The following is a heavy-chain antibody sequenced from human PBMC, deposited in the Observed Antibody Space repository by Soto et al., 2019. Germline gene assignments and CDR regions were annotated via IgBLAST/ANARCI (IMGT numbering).Heavy chain of an antibody. V-gene: IGHV3-15*07. CDR3: TRRPKAGDAGVDALAY. CDR1: GLRLSDRW. D-gene: IGHD3-10*01. CDR2: IKSKGDGGAV. Sequence: EVRLVEAGGGSVKPEASLRLSCAASGLRLSDRWMNWVRETPGQGREWVGRIKSKGDGGAVDYAAPGNGRFTISRDDSEKMLYLQMNNLNADDTGIYYCTRRPKAGDAGVDALAYWGQGALVTVSS. J-gene: IGHJ4*02.